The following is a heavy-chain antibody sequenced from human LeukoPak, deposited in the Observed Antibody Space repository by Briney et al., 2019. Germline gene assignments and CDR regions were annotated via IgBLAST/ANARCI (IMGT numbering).Heavy chain of an antibody. J-gene: IGHJ4*02. D-gene: IGHD6-19*01. Sequence: GESLKISCKGSGYSFTRNWISWVRQMPGKGLEWMGRIDPSDSYTNYSPSFQGHVTISADKTINTAYLRWSSLKASDTAMYYCARRSGSEDFDYWGQGTLVTVSS. CDR1: GYSFTRNW. CDR3: ARRSGSEDFDY. V-gene: IGHV5-10-1*01. CDR2: IDPSDSYT.